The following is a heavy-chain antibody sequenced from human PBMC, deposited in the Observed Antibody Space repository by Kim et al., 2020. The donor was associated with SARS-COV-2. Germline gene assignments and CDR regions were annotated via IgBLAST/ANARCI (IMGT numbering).Heavy chain of an antibody. CDR1: GYTFTGYY. J-gene: IGHJ4*02. D-gene: IGHD3-10*01. Sequence: ASVKVSCKASGYTFTGYYMHWVRQGPGQGLEWMGRINPNSGGTNYAQKFQGRVTMTRDTSISTAYMELSRLRSDDTAVYYCARGLGGRAPLWFGELPDYWGQGTLVTVSS. V-gene: IGHV1-2*06. CDR3: ARGLGGRAPLWFGELPDY. CDR2: INPNSGGT.